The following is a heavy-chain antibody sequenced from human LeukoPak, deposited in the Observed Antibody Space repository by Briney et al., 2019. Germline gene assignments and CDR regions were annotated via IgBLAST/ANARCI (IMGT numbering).Heavy chain of an antibody. CDR3: ARAFRYHYDSSGYYYPHAFDI. V-gene: IGHV4-59*01. Sequence: PPETLSLTCTVSGGSISSYYWSWIRQPPGKGLVWIGYIYYSGSTNYNPSLKSRVTISIDTSKNQFSLKLSSVTAADTAVYYCARAFRYHYDSSGYYYPHAFDIWGQGPMVTVSS. J-gene: IGHJ3*02. CDR1: GGSISSYY. D-gene: IGHD3-22*01. CDR2: IYYSGST.